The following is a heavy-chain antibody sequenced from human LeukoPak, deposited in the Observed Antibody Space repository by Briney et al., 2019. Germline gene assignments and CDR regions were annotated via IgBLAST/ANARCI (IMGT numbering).Heavy chain of an antibody. Sequence: ASVKVSCKVSGYTLTELSMHWVRQAPGKGLEWMGGFDPEDGETIYAQKFQGRVIMTEDTSTDTAYMELSSLRSEDTAVYYCATVRRWRVSSSEYYFDYWGQGTLVTVSS. CDR2: FDPEDGET. J-gene: IGHJ4*02. CDR3: ATVRRWRVSSSEYYFDY. D-gene: IGHD6-13*01. CDR1: GYTLTELS. V-gene: IGHV1-24*01.